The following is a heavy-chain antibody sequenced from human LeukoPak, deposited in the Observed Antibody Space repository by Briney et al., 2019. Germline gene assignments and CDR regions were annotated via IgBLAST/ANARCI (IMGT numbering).Heavy chain of an antibody. CDR3: ARQLDS. J-gene: IGHJ4*02. CDR1: GFTFSTSS. CDR2: ISGSGSSI. Sequence: GGSLRLSCAASGFTFSTSSMNWVRQAPGKGLEWVSYISGSGSSIYYADSVKGRFTISRDNAKNSLYLQMNSLRAEDTAVYYCARQLDSWGQGTLVTVSS. V-gene: IGHV3-48*01.